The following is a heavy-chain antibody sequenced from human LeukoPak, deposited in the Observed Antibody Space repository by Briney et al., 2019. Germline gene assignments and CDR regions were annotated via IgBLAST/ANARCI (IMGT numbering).Heavy chain of an antibody. CDR3: ARRNILTEGEAFDI. D-gene: IGHD3-9*01. J-gene: IGHJ3*02. CDR2: IYNSGST. Sequence: SETLSLTCAVSGGSISSYYWTWIRRPLGKGLEGIGYIYNSGSTNYNPSLRSRVTISVDASKNQFSLKLNSVTAADTAVYYCARRNILTEGEAFDIWGQGTLVTVSS. V-gene: IGHV4-59*08. CDR1: GGSISSYY.